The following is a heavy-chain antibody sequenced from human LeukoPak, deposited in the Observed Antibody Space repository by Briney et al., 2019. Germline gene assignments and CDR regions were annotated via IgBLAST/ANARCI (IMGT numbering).Heavy chain of an antibody. J-gene: IGHJ4*02. CDR3: AKDPITQPGIAVAGIDY. CDR1: GFTFSSNV. Sequence: QPGGSLRLSCAASGFTFSSNVMHWVRQAPGKGLEGVAGISHDGNNKYYVDSVKGRFTISRDNSKNTLYLQMNSLRAEDTAVYYCAKDPITQPGIAVAGIDYWGQGTLVTVSS. CDR2: ISHDGNNK. D-gene: IGHD6-19*01. V-gene: IGHV3-30-3*01.